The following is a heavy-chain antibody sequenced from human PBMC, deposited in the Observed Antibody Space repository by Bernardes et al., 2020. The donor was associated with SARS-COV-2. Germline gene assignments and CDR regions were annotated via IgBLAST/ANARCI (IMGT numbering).Heavy chain of an antibody. CDR2: ISSSSSTI. J-gene: IGHJ3*02. D-gene: IGHD3-22*01. CDR1: GFTFSSYS. Sequence: GGSLRLSCAASGFTFSSYSMNWVRQAPGKGLEWVSYISSSSSTIYYADSVKGRFTISRDNAKNSLYLQMNSLRDEDTAVYYCARGYYYDSIGAFDIWGQGTMVTVSS. V-gene: IGHV3-48*02. CDR3: ARGYYYDSIGAFDI.